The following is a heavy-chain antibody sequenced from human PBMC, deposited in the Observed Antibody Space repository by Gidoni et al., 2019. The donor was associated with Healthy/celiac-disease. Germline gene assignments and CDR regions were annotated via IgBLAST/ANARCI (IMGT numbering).Heavy chain of an antibody. Sequence: QITLKESGPTLVKPTQTLTLTCTFPGFSPNISGVGVGWIRQPPGKALEWLALIYWDDDKRYSPSLKSRFTVTKDTSKNQVVLTMTNMDPVDTATYYCAHSGNGYCSSTSCYKPFAYWGQGTLVTVSS. J-gene: IGHJ4*02. CDR1: GFSPNISGVG. CDR3: AHSGNGYCSSTSCYKPFAY. CDR2: IYWDDDK. V-gene: IGHV2-5*02. D-gene: IGHD2-2*02.